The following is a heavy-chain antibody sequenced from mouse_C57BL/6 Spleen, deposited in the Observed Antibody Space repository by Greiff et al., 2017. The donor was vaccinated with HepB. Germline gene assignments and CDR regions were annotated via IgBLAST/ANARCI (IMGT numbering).Heavy chain of an antibody. CDR2: IYPGGGYT. D-gene: IGHD4-1*01. CDR1: GYTFTNYW. J-gene: IGHJ1*03. Sequence: VKLVESGAELVRPGTSVKMSCKASGYTFTNYWIGWAKQRPGHGLEWIGDIYPGGGYTNYNEKFKGKATLTADKSSSTAYMQFSSLTSEDSAIYYCAILTGKNDWYFDVWGTGATVTGSS. V-gene: IGHV1-63*01. CDR3: AILTGKNDWYFDV.